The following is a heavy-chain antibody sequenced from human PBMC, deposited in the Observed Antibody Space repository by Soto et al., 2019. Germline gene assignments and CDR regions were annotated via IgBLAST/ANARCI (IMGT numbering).Heavy chain of an antibody. Sequence: QVQLVQSGAEVKKPGASVKVSCKASGYTFTSYGISWVRQAPGQGLEWMGWISAYNGNTNYAQKPQGRVTMTTDTATGTAYVELRSLSSDDTAVYYCARERGSYAIVDRGQGTLVTVSS. D-gene: IGHD1-26*01. J-gene: IGHJ4*02. CDR2: ISAYNGNT. CDR1: GYTFTSYG. CDR3: ARERGSYAIVD. V-gene: IGHV1-18*01.